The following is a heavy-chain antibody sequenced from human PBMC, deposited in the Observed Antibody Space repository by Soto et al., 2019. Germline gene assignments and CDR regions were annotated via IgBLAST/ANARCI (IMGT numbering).Heavy chain of an antibody. V-gene: IGHV1-46*01. CDR2: INPSGGST. Sequence: QVQLVQSGAEVKKPGASVKVSCKASGYTFTSYYMXWVRQAPGQGLEWMGIINPSGGSTSYAQKFQGRVTMTXDTSTSTVYMELSSLRSEDTAVYYCARVLEAANFDYWGQGTLVTVSS. CDR3: ARVLEAANFDY. J-gene: IGHJ4*02. CDR1: GYTFTSYY. D-gene: IGHD2-15*01.